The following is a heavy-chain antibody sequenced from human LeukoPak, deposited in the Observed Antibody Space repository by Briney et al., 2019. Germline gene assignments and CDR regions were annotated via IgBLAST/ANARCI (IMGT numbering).Heavy chain of an antibody. CDR3: ASEDSAVAGNFYY. Sequence: SETLSLTCTVSGGSVGSRAYYWSWIRQPAGKGLEYIGRIYTDGSSNHNPSLKSRVSISMDRSNNQFSLILMSVTAADTGVYYCASEDSAVAGNFYYWGQGALVTVSS. J-gene: IGHJ4*02. CDR2: IYTDGSS. CDR1: GGSVGSRAYY. D-gene: IGHD6-13*01. V-gene: IGHV4-61*02.